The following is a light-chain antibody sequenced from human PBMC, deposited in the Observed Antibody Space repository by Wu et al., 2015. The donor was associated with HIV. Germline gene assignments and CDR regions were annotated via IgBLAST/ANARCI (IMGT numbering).Light chain of an antibody. CDR1: QGVSNNY. CDR2: GTS. CDR3: QQRSNWLT. V-gene: IGKV3D-11*01. Sequence: GRAPSPAGPSQGVSNNYLAWYQQKHGQPPRLLIFGTSRRATGIPARFSGSGSGTDFTLTISSLEPEDFAVYYCQQRSNWLTFGGGTKVEI. J-gene: IGKJ4*01.